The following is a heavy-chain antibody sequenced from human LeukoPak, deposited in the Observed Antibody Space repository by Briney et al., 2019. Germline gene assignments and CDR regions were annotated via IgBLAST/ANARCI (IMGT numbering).Heavy chain of an antibody. Sequence: PSETLSLTCTVSGGSVSNVNYYWTWIRQSPGKGLEWIGYIYHTGSTNSNPSLKSRVTMSVDTSKKQFSLNLSSLTAADTAVYYCARGGTAVVTPYAFDIWGQGTMVTVSS. V-gene: IGHV4-61*01. J-gene: IGHJ3*02. CDR3: ARGGTAVVTPYAFDI. CDR2: IYHTGST. D-gene: IGHD4-23*01. CDR1: GGSVSNVNYY.